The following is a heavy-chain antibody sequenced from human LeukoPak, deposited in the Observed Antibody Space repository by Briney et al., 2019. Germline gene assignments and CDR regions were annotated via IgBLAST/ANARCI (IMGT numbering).Heavy chain of an antibody. CDR3: ARGWPREGYFDY. CDR1: GGSISSYY. D-gene: IGHD5-24*01. Sequence: PSETLSLTCTVSGGSISSYYWSWIRQPPGKGLEWIGYIYYSGSTNYNPSLKSRVTISVDTSKNQFSLKLSSVTAADTAVYYCARGWPREGYFDYWGQGTLVTVSS. J-gene: IGHJ4*02. CDR2: IYYSGST. V-gene: IGHV4-59*01.